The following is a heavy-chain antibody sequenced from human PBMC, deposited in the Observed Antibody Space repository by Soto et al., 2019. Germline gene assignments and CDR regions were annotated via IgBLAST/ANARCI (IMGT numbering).Heavy chain of an antibody. Sequence: SVKVSCKASGGTFSSYAISWVRQAPGQGLEWMGGIIPIFGTANYAQKFQGRVTITADESTSTAYMELSSLRSEDTAVYYCAREGNYYYDSSGYLDPLAQRRDAFDIWGQGTMVTVSS. V-gene: IGHV1-69*13. J-gene: IGHJ3*02. CDR2: IIPIFGTA. CDR1: GGTFSSYA. CDR3: AREGNYYYDSSGYLDPLAQRRDAFDI. D-gene: IGHD3-22*01.